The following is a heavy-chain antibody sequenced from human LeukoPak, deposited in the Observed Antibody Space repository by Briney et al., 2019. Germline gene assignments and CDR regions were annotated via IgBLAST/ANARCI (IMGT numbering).Heavy chain of an antibody. Sequence: ASVKVSCKASGYTFTSYGISWVRQAPGQGLEWMGWISAYNGNTNYAQKLQGRVTMTTDTSTSTAYMELRSLRSDDTAVYYCARGGCSSTSCYFRGGWFDHWGQGTLVTVSS. D-gene: IGHD2-2*01. V-gene: IGHV1-18*01. CDR3: ARGGCSSTSCYFRGGWFDH. CDR2: ISAYNGNT. J-gene: IGHJ5*02. CDR1: GYTFTSYG.